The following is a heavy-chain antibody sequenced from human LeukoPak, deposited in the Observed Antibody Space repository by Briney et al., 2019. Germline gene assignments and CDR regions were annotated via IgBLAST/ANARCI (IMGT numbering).Heavy chain of an antibody. CDR1: GYTFTSYG. CDR3: AGYRYSGSCLPDAFDI. D-gene: IGHD1-26*01. V-gene: IGHV1-18*01. CDR2: ISAYNGNT. J-gene: IGHJ3*02. Sequence: GASVKVSCKASGYTFTSYGISWVRQAPGQGLEWMGWISAYNGNTNYAQKLQGRVTMTTDTSTSTAYMELRSLRSDDTAVYYCAGYRYSGSCLPDAFDIWGQGTMVTVSS.